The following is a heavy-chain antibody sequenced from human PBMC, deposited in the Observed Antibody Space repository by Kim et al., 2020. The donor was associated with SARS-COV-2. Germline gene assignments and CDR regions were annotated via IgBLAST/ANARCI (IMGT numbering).Heavy chain of an antibody. D-gene: IGHD3-10*01. Sequence: DSVKVSCKASGYTFTSYYMHWVRQAPGQGLEWMGIINPSGGSTSYAQKFQGRVTMTRDTSTSTVYMELSSLRSEDTAVYYCARNSYYGSGRDAFDIWGQGTMVTVSS. CDR3: ARNSYYGSGRDAFDI. CDR2: INPSGGST. CDR1: GYTFTSYY. J-gene: IGHJ3*02. V-gene: IGHV1-46*01.